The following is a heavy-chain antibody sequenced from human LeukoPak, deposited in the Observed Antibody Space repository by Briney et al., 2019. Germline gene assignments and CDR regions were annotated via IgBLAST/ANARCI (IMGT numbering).Heavy chain of an antibody. CDR2: MNPNSGNT. CDR3: ARRGNSGYDLDFDY. Sequence: ASVKVSCEASGDTFTSSDVNWVRQATGQGLEWMGWMNPNSGNTGYAQKFQGRVTMTRNTSISTAYMELSSLRSEDTAVYYCARRGNSGYDLDFDYWGQGTLVTVSS. V-gene: IGHV1-8*01. J-gene: IGHJ4*02. D-gene: IGHD5-12*01. CDR1: GDTFTSSD.